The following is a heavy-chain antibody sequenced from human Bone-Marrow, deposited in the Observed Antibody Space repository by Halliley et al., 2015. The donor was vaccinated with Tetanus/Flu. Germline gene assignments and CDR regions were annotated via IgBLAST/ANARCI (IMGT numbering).Heavy chain of an antibody. CDR3: AKAPRPSITIPTS. J-gene: IGHJ4*02. V-gene: IGHV3-23*01. D-gene: IGHD3-3*01. CDR2: GSGGST. Sequence: GSGGSTYYADAVKGRFTISRDNSKNTLYLQMNSLRAEDTAVYYCAKAPRPSITIPTSWGQGTLVTVSS.